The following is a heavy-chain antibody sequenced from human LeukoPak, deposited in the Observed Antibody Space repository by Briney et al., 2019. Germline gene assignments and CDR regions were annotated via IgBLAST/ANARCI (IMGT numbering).Heavy chain of an antibody. CDR3: VRDRGTYRPIDY. J-gene: IGHJ4*02. CDR2: ISYTGTYI. Sequence: GGSLRPSCAASAFSLNAYNMNWVRQAPGKGLESVSSISYTGTYIYYADSVKGRFTISRDNAQNSLYLQMNSLRAEDTAIYYCVRDRGTYRPIDYWGQGTLVTVSS. CDR1: AFSLNAYN. D-gene: IGHD1-26*01. V-gene: IGHV3-21*04.